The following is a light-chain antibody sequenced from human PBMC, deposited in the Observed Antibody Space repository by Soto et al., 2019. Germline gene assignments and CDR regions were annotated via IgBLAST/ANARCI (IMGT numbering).Light chain of an antibody. CDR3: CSYAGRYNLV. V-gene: IGLV2-11*01. J-gene: IGLJ1*01. CDR1: SSDVGGYKY. Sequence: QSALTQPRSVSGSPGQSVTIYCTGTSSDVGGYKYVSWYQQYPGKAPKLMIYDVSMRPLGVPARFSGSKSGNTASLTISGLQADDDADYYCCSYAGRYNLVFGSGTKLTVL. CDR2: DVS.